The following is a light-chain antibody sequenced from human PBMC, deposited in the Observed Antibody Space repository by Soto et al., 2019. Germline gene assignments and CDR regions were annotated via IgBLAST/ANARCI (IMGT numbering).Light chain of an antibody. CDR1: QSVSRS. Sequence: EIVMTQSPATLSVSPGERATLSCRASQSVSRSLAWYQQKPGQAPRLLISDASNRATGIPDRFSGSGSGTEFTLTISSLQSEDFALYYCHQYNSWPPGTFGQGTKVDIK. V-gene: IGKV3-15*01. CDR2: DAS. J-gene: IGKJ2*01. CDR3: HQYNSWPPGT.